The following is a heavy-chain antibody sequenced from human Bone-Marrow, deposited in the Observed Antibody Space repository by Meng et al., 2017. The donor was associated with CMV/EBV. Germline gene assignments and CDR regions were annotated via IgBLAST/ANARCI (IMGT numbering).Heavy chain of an antibody. CDR1: GFTFSSYA. CDR3: AKSNWGYYFDY. Sequence: GESLKISCAASGFTFSSYAMSWVRQAPGKGLEWVSAISGSGGSTYYADSVKGRFTISRDNSKNTLYLQMNSLRAEDTAVYYCAKSNWGYYFDYWGQGTLFTVSS. J-gene: IGHJ4*02. D-gene: IGHD7-27*01. CDR2: ISGSGGST. V-gene: IGHV3-23*01.